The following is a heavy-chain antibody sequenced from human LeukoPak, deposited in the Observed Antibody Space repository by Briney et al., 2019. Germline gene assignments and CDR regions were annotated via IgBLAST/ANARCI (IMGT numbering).Heavy chain of an antibody. CDR3: AIPRKGSSWKIFDY. Sequence: SQTLSLTCTVSGGSISSGGYYWSWIRQHPGKGLEWIGYIYYSGSTYYNPSLKSRVTISVDTSKNQFSLKLSSVTAADTAVYYCAIPRKGSSWKIFDYWGQGTLVTVSS. CDR2: IYYSGST. J-gene: IGHJ4*02. D-gene: IGHD6-13*01. V-gene: IGHV4-31*03. CDR1: GGSISSGGYY.